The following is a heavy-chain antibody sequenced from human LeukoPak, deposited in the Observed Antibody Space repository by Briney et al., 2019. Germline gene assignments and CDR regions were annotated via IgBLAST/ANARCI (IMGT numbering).Heavy chain of an antibody. D-gene: IGHD3-9*01. CDR3: ARVLYDIHPEFDP. Sequence: ASVRVSCKASGYTFTSYGISWVRQAPGQGLERMGWISAYNGNTNYAQKLQGRVTMTTDTSTSTAYMELRSLRSDDTAVYYCARVLYDIHPEFDPWGQGTLVTVSS. V-gene: IGHV1-18*04. J-gene: IGHJ5*02. CDR1: GYTFTSYG. CDR2: ISAYNGNT.